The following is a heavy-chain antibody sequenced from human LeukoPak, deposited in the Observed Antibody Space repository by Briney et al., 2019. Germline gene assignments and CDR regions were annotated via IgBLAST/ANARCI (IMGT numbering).Heavy chain of an antibody. V-gene: IGHV1-69*08. CDR1: GGTFSNYT. D-gene: IGHD3-22*01. J-gene: IGHJ5*02. CDR2: IIPILGKP. CDR3: ARGGPYYDSTNYWFDP. Sequence: SSVNVSCKASGGTFSNYTIRWVRPAAGQGLEWMGRIIPILGKPNYAQKFQGRVTITADKSKSKAYLELSSLTSEDTAVYYCARGGPYYDSTNYWFDPWGQGTLVTVSS.